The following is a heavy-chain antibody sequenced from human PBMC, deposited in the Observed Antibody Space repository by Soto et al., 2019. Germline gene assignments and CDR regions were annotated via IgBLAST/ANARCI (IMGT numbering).Heavy chain of an antibody. V-gene: IGHV4-30-4*01. Sequence: QVQLQESGPGLVKPSQTLSLTCTVSGGSISSGDYYWSWIRQPPGKGLEWIGYIYYSGSTYYNPSLKRRVTLSVDTSKNQFSLKLSSVTAADTAVYYCARAPTYYYDSSGTKFDYWCQGTLVTVSS. D-gene: IGHD3-22*01. CDR3: ARAPTYYYDSSGTKFDY. J-gene: IGHJ4*02. CDR2: IYYSGST. CDR1: GGSISSGDYY.